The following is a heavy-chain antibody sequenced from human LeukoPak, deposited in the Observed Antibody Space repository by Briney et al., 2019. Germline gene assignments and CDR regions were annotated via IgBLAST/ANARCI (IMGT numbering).Heavy chain of an antibody. V-gene: IGHV3-7*03. Sequence: GGSLRLSCEGSAFIFSGHWMNWVRQTPGKGLERVASIKEDGSERQYVDSVKGRFSISRDNTKGSLFLQLNSLRAEDTAVYYCARVGIVVATFDYWGQGTLVTVSS. D-gene: IGHD3-22*01. CDR1: AFIFSGHW. J-gene: IGHJ4*02. CDR3: ARVGIVVATFDY. CDR2: IKEDGSER.